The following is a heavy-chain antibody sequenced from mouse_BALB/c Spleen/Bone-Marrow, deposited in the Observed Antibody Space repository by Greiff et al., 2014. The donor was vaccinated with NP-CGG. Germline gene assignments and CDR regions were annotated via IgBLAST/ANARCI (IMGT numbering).Heavy chain of an antibody. Sequence: DVKLVESGAELVKPGASVKLPCTVSGFNIKDTYIHWMKQRPEQGLEWIGRIDPVNGNSKFDPKFQGKATITADTSSNTAYLQLISLTSEDTAVYYCARSGGHYDRAWFTYWGRGTLVTVST. D-gene: IGHD2-4*01. CDR2: IDPVNGNS. CDR3: ARSGGHYDRAWFTY. V-gene: IGHV14-3*02. CDR1: GFNIKDTY. J-gene: IGHJ3*01.